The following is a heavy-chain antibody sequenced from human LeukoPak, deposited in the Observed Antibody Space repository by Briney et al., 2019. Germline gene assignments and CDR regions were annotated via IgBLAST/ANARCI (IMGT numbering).Heavy chain of an antibody. CDR1: GFIFNSHS. J-gene: IGHJ4*02. D-gene: IGHD4/OR15-4a*01. CDR2: ISSTSSYI. V-gene: IGHV3-21*04. CDR3: ARRAGAYSHPYDY. Sequence: GGSLRLPCAASGFIFNSHSMNWVRQAPGKGLEWVSSISSTSSYIYYADSVKSRFTISRDNSKNTLYLQMNSLRAEDTAVYYCARRAGAYSHPYDYWGQGTLVTVSS.